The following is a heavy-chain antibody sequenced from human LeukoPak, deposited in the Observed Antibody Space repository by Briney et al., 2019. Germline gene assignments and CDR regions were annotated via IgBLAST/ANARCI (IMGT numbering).Heavy chain of an antibody. V-gene: IGHV3-30*02. CDR1: GFTFSTFG. CDR2: IQYDDSIE. CDR3: AKDQGVVGSYDY. J-gene: IGHJ4*01. D-gene: IGHD3-10*01. Sequence: GSLRFSCAASGFTFSTFGMNWVRQAPDKGLEWVAFIQYDDSIEYYADSVKGRFTISRDNSKNTLYLQMNSLRGDDTAVYYCAKDQGVVGSYDYWGHGTLVTVSS.